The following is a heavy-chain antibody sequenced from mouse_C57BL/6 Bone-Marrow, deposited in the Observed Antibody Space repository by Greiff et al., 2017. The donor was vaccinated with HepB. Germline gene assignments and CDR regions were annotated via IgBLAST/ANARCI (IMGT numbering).Heavy chain of an antibody. Sequence: VKLVESGAELARPGASVKLSCKASGYTFTSYGMSWVKQRPGQGLEWIGDIYPSNGNTYYNEKFKGKATLTADKSSSTAYMELRSLTSEDSAVYSCSRSSGYSCFAYWGQGTLVTVSA. J-gene: IGHJ3*01. CDR2: IYPSNGNT. V-gene: IGHV1-81*01. CDR1: GYTFTSYG. CDR3: SRSSGYSCFAY. D-gene: IGHD2-3*01.